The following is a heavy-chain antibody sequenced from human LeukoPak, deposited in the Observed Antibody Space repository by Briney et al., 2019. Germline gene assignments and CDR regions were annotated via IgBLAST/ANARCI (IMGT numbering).Heavy chain of an antibody. CDR2: ISDSGGST. Sequence: GRSLRLSCVASGFAFRNNAMSWVRQAPGKGLEWVSLISDSGGSTNYADSVKGRFTISRDNSENTLYLQMNTLRAEDTAIYYCASSYGSSAYYPFDYWGQGTLVTVFS. D-gene: IGHD3-22*01. V-gene: IGHV3-23*01. J-gene: IGHJ4*02. CDR1: GFAFRNNA. CDR3: ASSYGSSAYYPFDY.